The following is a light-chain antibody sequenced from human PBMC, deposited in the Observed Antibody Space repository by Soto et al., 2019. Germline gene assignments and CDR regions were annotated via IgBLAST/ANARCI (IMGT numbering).Light chain of an antibody. Sequence: DIQMTQSPSTLSASLGDRVTITCRASQSIGRFLAWYQHQPGKAPKLLIYDASSLQSGVPSRFSGSGSGTDFTLTISSLQPEDFAIYYCQQTYTTPEITFGQGTRLEI. CDR3: QQTYTTPEIT. J-gene: IGKJ5*01. V-gene: IGKV1-39*01. CDR1: QSIGRF. CDR2: DAS.